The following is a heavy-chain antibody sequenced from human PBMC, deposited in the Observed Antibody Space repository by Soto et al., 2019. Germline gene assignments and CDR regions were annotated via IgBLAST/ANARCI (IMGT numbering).Heavy chain of an antibody. CDR1: GFAFNNYG. V-gene: IGHV3-21*01. Sequence: PGGSLRLSCTVSGFAFNNYGINWVRQAPGKGLEWVSSISKSDYTYYSDSVKGRFTISRDNAKNSVSLQMNTLRVEDTAVYYCAREDSTIIPAVLDFWGQGTLVTV. J-gene: IGHJ4*02. D-gene: IGHD2-2*01. CDR2: ISKSDYT. CDR3: AREDSTIIPAVLDF.